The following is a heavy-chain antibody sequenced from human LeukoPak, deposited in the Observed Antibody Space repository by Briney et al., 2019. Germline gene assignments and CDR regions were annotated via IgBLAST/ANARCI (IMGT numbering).Heavy chain of an antibody. D-gene: IGHD6-13*01. J-gene: IGHJ4*02. CDR2: VYYSWST. Sequence: NASETLSLTCTVSGGSIGSYYWSWIRQPPGKGLEWIGYVYYSWSTNYNPSLKSRVTISVDTSKNQFSLKLSSVTAADTAVYYCARLDVAAVDYWGQGTLVTVSS. CDR1: GGSIGSYY. V-gene: IGHV4-59*08. CDR3: ARLDVAAVDY.